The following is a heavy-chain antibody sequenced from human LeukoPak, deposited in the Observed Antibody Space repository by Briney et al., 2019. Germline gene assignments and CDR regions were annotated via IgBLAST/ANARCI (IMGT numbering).Heavy chain of an antibody. V-gene: IGHV1-24*01. Sequence: ASVKVSCKVSGYTLTELSMHWVRQAPGKGLEWMGGFDPEDGETIYAQKFQGRVTMTEDTSTDTAYMELSNLRSEDTAVYYCATRLLYSGYDQPYYYYGMDVWGQGTTVTVSS. CDR3: ATRLLYSGYDQPYYYYGMDV. CDR1: GYTLTELS. D-gene: IGHD5-12*01. J-gene: IGHJ6*02. CDR2: FDPEDGET.